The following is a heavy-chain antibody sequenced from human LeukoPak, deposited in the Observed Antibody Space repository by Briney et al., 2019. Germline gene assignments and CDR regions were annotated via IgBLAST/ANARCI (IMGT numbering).Heavy chain of an antibody. V-gene: IGHV3-30-3*01. D-gene: IGHD3-10*01. Sequence: PGGSLRLSCADSGLSFSSYWMHWVRQAPGKGLEWVAVISYDGSNKYYADSVKGRFTISRDNSKNTLYLQMNSLRAEDTAVYYCARDLYYYGSGSFGKYYYYGMDVWGQGTTVTVSS. CDR1: GLSFSSYW. CDR2: ISYDGSNK. CDR3: ARDLYYYGSGSFGKYYYYGMDV. J-gene: IGHJ6*02.